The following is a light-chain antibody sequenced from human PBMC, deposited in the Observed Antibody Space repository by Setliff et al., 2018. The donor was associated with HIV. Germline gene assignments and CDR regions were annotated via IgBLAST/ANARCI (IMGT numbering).Light chain of an antibody. V-gene: IGLV2-11*01. CDR2: DVS. CDR1: SSDVGAYNY. Sequence: QSVLTQPRSVSGSPGQSVTISCTGSSSDVGAYNYVSWYQQHPGKAPKLMIYDVSRRPSGVPDRFSGSKSGNTASLTISGLQADDEADYYCCSYAGSSISYVFGTGTRSPS. J-gene: IGLJ1*01. CDR3: CSYAGSSISYV.